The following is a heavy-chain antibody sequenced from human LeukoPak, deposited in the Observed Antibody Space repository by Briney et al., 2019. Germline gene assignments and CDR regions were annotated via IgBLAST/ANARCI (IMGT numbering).Heavy chain of an antibody. CDR1: VFTVSTYG. D-gene: IGHD4-17*01. V-gene: IGHV3-30*02. J-gene: IGHJ4*02. Sequence: SGGSLRLSCAASVFTVSTYGFHWVRQAPGKGLEWVAFIPSDGNDNYYANSVKGRFTISRDNSKNTLYLQMNSLRSEDTAVYYCAKGLGDYDDFRLGYWGQGTLVTVSS. CDR2: IPSDGNDN. CDR3: AKGLGDYDDFRLGY.